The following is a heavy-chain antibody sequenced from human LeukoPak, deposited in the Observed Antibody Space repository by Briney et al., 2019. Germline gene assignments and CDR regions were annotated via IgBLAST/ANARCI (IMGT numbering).Heavy chain of an antibody. Sequence: GGSLRLSFAVSGFIFSHYAMSWVRQAPGKGLEWVSSISGSGDATKYADSVMGRFTISRDNSKNTLSLQMNSLRADDTAVYYCAKSDCASDGCKLLNFWGQGTLVTASS. CDR3: AKSDCASDGCKLLNF. CDR1: GFIFSHYA. V-gene: IGHV3-23*01. CDR2: ISGSGDAT. D-gene: IGHD2-21*01. J-gene: IGHJ4*02.